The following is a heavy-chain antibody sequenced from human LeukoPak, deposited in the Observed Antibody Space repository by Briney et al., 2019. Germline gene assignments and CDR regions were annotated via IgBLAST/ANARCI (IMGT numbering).Heavy chain of an antibody. V-gene: IGHV1-3*01. CDR3: ARSLRLYYSYCY. CDR1: GGTFSSYA. CDR2: INAGNGNT. D-gene: IGHD2-8*01. Sequence: ASVKVSCKASGGTFSSYAMHWVRQAPGQRLEWMGWINAGNGNTKYSQKFQGRVTITRDTSASTAYMELSSLRSEDTAVYYCARSLRLYYSYCYWGQGTLVTVSS. J-gene: IGHJ4*02.